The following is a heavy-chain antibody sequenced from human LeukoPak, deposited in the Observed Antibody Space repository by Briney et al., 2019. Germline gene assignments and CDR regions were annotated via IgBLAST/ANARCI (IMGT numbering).Heavy chain of an antibody. J-gene: IGHJ3*02. Sequence: SQTLSLTCTASGGSISSGSYYWSWIRQPPGKGLEWIGYIYYSGSTNYNPSLKSRVTISVDTSKNQFSLKLSSVTAADTAVYYCARQGLGEFRDAFDIWGQGTMVTVSS. D-gene: IGHD3-16*01. CDR2: IYYSGST. CDR3: ARQGLGEFRDAFDI. V-gene: IGHV4-61*01. CDR1: GGSISSGSYY.